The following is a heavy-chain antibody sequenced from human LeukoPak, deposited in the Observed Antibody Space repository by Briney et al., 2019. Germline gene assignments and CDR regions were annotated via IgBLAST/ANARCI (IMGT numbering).Heavy chain of an antibody. D-gene: IGHD5-12*01. CDR3: AKEQRGYSGYAVGSWFDP. CDR2: ISGSGGST. V-gene: IGHV3-23*01. CDR1: GFTFSSYA. J-gene: IGHJ5*02. Sequence: GGSLRLSCAASGFTFSSYAMSWVRQAPGKGLEWVSAISGSGGSTYYADSVKGRFTISRDNSKNTLYLQMKSLRAEDTAVYYCAKEQRGYSGYAVGSWFDPWGQGTLVTVSS.